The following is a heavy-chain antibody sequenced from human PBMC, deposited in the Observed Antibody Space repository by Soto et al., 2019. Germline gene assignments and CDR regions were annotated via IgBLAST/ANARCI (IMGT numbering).Heavy chain of an antibody. V-gene: IGHV1-18*01. J-gene: IGHJ3*02. Sequence: ASVKVSCKASGYTFTSYGISWVRQAPGQGLEWMGWISAYNGNTNYAQKLQGRVTMTTDTSTSTAYMELRSLRSDDTAVYYCAIDGSVAGLDAFDIWSQGTMVTVSS. D-gene: IGHD6-19*01. CDR3: AIDGSVAGLDAFDI. CDR1: GYTFTSYG. CDR2: ISAYNGNT.